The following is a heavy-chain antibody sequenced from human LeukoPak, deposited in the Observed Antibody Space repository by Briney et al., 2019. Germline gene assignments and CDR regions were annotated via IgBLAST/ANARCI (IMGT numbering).Heavy chain of an antibody. CDR3: ARAPYSSSSVGGYYFDY. D-gene: IGHD6-6*01. CDR2: INHSGST. V-gene: IGHV4-34*01. Sequence: PSETLSLTCAVYGGSFSGYYWSWIRQSPGKGLEWIGEINHSGSTNYNPSLKSRVTISVDTSKNQFSLKLSSVTAADTAVYYCARAPYSSSSVGGYYFDYWGQGTLVTVSS. J-gene: IGHJ4*02. CDR1: GGSFSGYY.